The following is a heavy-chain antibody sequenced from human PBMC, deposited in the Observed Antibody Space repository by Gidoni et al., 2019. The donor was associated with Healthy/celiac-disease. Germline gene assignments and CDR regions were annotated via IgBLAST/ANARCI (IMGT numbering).Heavy chain of an antibody. CDR3: ATPHPAWGGDYYDSSGYGGFDY. J-gene: IGHJ4*02. CDR2: FDPEDGET. V-gene: IGHV1-24*01. D-gene: IGHD3-22*01. CDR1: GYTLTELS. Sequence: QVQLVQSGAEVKKPGASVKVSCKVSGYTLTELSMPWVRPDPGKGLEWMGGFDPEDGETISAQKFPGRVTMTEDTSTDTAYMELSSLRSEDTAVYYCATPHPAWGGDYYDSSGYGGFDYWGQGTLVTVSS.